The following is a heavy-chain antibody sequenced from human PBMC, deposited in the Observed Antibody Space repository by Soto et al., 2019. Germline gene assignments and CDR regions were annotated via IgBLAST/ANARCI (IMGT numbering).Heavy chain of an antibody. J-gene: IGHJ4*02. CDR1: GFTFSSYA. D-gene: IGHD3-10*01. Sequence: EVQLLESGGGLVQPGGSLRLSCAASGFTFSSYAMSWVRQAPGKGLEWVSAISGSGGSTYYADSVKGRFTISRDNSKNTLYLQMNSLRAEDTAVYYCAKRDGGFGELFPYYFDYWGQGTLVTVSS. CDR2: ISGSGGST. CDR3: AKRDGGFGELFPYYFDY. V-gene: IGHV3-23*01.